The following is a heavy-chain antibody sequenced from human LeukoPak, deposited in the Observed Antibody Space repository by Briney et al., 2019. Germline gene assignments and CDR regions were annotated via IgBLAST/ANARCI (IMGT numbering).Heavy chain of an antibody. D-gene: IGHD3-16*02. CDR1: GFTFSSYS. J-gene: IGHJ3*02. Sequence: GGSLRLSCAASGFTFSSYSMNWVRQAPGKGLEWVSSISSSSSYIYYADSVKGRFTISGDNAKNSLYLQMNSLRAEDTAVYYCARDWARSIYADAFDIWGQGTMVTVSS. CDR3: ARDWARSIYADAFDI. V-gene: IGHV3-21*04. CDR2: ISSSSSYI.